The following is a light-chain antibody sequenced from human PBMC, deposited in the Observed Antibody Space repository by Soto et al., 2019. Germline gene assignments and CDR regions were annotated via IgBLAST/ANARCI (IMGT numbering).Light chain of an antibody. CDR2: DVS. V-gene: IGLV2-14*03. CDR3: CSYTCFSTDV. Sequence: QSVLTQPASVSGSPGQSISISCSGTSIDVGGTNHVSWYVQHPGEAPKLIMYDVSNRPSGVSDRFFGSKADNTATLTVSGLQAEDEADYYCCSYTCFSTDVFGTGTKVTVL. CDR1: SIDVGGTNH. J-gene: IGLJ1*01.